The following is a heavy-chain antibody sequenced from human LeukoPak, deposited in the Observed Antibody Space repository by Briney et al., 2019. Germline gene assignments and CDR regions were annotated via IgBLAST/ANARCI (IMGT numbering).Heavy chain of an antibody. CDR1: GYTFTGYY. V-gene: IGHV1-2*02. J-gene: IGHJ6*03. CDR3: ARLMSGEIAAAGHYYYYYMDV. Sequence: ASVKVSCKASGYTFTGYYMHWVRQAPGQGLEWMGWINPNSGGTNYAQKFQGRVTMTRETYISTAYMELSRLRSDDTAVYYCARLMSGEIAAAGHYYYYYMDVWGKGTTVTVSS. CDR2: INPNSGGT. D-gene: IGHD6-13*01.